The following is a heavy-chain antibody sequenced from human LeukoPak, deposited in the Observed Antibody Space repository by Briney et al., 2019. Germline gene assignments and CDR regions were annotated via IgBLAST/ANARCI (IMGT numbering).Heavy chain of an antibody. D-gene: IGHD1-26*01. V-gene: IGHV4-38-2*02. CDR2: IHHSGSI. CDR3: ARVGLGPRYFDY. J-gene: IGHJ4*02. CDR1: GYSMSSGYY. Sequence: PSETLSLTCTVSGYSMSSGYYWGWVRQPPGKGLEWIGSIHHSGSIFYNPSLKSRVTISIDTSNDLFSLKLSSVTATDTAVYYCARVGLGPRYFDYWGQGTLVTVSS.